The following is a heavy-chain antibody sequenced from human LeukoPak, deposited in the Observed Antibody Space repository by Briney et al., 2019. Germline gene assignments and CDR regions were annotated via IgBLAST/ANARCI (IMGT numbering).Heavy chain of an antibody. Sequence: PSETLSLTCTVSGGSISSSCCYWGWIRQPPGKGLEWIGSTSYSGTTHYNPPLKSRVTVSVDTSKNQFFLKLSSVTAADTAVYYCARTTGDSAIIASHWGQGTLVTVSS. CDR3: ARTTGDSAIIASH. CDR2: TSYSGTT. CDR1: GGSISSSCCY. J-gene: IGHJ4*02. V-gene: IGHV4-39*01. D-gene: IGHD3-16*01.